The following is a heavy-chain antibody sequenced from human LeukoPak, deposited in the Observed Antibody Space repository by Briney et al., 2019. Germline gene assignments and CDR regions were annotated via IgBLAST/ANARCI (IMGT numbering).Heavy chain of an antibody. CDR2: IYTSGST. D-gene: IGHD2-8*01. CDR3: ARGYCTNGVCYRLDY. CDR1: GGSISSGSYY. Sequence: PSETLSLTCTVSGGSISSGSYYWSWIRQPAGKGLEWIVRIYTSGSTNYNPSLKSRVTISVDTSKNQFSLKLSSVTAADTAVYYCARGYCTNGVCYRLDYWGQGTLVTVSS. V-gene: IGHV4-61*02. J-gene: IGHJ4*02.